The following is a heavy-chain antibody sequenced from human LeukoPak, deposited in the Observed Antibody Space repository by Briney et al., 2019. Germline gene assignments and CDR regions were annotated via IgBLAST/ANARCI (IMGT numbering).Heavy chain of an antibody. D-gene: IGHD6-6*01. V-gene: IGHV1-69*05. Sequence: GASVKVSCKASGGTFSSYAISWVRQAPGQGLEWMGGIIPIFGTANYAQKFQGRVTITTDESTSTAYMELSSLRSEDTAVYYCARSLIKSEDIAAHPFDYWGQGTLVTVSS. CDR2: IIPIFGTA. J-gene: IGHJ4*02. CDR3: ARSLIKSEDIAAHPFDY. CDR1: GGTFSSYA.